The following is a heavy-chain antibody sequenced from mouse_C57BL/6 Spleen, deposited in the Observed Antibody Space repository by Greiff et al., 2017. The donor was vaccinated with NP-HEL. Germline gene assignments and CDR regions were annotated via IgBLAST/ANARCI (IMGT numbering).Heavy chain of an antibody. J-gene: IGHJ1*03. CDR3: TSNYYGSSEGYFDV. CDR1: GYTFTSYW. Sequence: VQLQQSGTVLARPGASVKMSCKTSGYTFTSYWMHWVKQRPGQGLEWIGAIYPGNSDTSYNQKFKGKAKLTAVTSASTAYMELSSLTNEDSAVYYCTSNYYGSSEGYFDVWGTGTTVTVSS. CDR2: IYPGNSDT. V-gene: IGHV1-5*01. D-gene: IGHD1-1*01.